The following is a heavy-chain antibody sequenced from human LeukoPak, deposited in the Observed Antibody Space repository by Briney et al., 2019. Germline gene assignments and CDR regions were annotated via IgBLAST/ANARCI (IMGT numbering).Heavy chain of an antibody. Sequence: GGSLRLSCAASGFTFSSYWISWVGQAPGKGLEWVSAISGGATSTSYADSVKGRFTVSTENSTTTLYLQMTSLRAEDTTVYYCVKSWGYCSNGVCGPFDPWGQGTLVTVSS. V-gene: IGHV3-23*01. J-gene: IGHJ5*02. CDR2: ISGGATST. CDR1: GFTFSSYW. D-gene: IGHD2-8*01. CDR3: VKSWGYCSNGVCGPFDP.